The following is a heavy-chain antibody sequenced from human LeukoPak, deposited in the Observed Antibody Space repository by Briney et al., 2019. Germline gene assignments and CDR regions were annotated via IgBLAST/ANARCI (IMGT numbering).Heavy chain of an antibody. V-gene: IGHV1-2*02. CDR3: ARVYGRNGVDY. D-gene: IGHD4-17*01. Sequence: GASVKVSCKASGYTFTGYYMHWVRQAPGQGLEWMGWINPNSGGTNYAQKFQGRVTMTRDTSISTAYLELGRLRSDDTAVYYFARVYGRNGVDYWGQGTLVTVSS. CDR2: INPNSGGT. CDR1: GYTFTGYY. J-gene: IGHJ4*02.